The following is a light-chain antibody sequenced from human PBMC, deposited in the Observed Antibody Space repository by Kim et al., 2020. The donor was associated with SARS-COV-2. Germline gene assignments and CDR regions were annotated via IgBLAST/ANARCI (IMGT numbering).Light chain of an antibody. Sequence: LSQPASVSGSPGQSITISCTGTSSDVGGYNYVSWYQQHPGKAPKLMIYDVSNRPSGVSNRFSGSKSGNTASLTISGLQAEDEADYYCSSYTSSSTVFGGGTQLTVL. CDR1: SSDVGGYNY. CDR3: SSYTSSSTV. V-gene: IGLV2-14*03. J-gene: IGLJ3*02. CDR2: DVS.